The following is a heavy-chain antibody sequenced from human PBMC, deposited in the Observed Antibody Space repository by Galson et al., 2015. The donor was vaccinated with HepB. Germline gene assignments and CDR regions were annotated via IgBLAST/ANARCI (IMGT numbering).Heavy chain of an antibody. CDR1: GFSLSTSGVG. CDR3: AHRQYSNYLSSGNWFDP. D-gene: IGHD4-11*01. Sequence: PALVKPTQTLTLTCTFSGFSLSTSGVGVGWIRQPPGKALEWLALIYWDDDKRYSPSLKSRLTITKDTSKNQVVLTMTNMDPVDTATYYCAHRQYSNYLSSGNWFDPWGQGTLVTVSS. J-gene: IGHJ5*02. V-gene: IGHV2-5*02. CDR2: IYWDDDK.